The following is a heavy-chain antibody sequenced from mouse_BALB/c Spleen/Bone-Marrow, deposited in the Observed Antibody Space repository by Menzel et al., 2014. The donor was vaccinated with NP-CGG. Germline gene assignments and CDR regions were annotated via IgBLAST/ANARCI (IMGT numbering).Heavy chain of an antibody. CDR3: ARDGDYDWFAY. V-gene: IGHV1-14*01. Sequence: VQLQQSGPELVKPGASVKMSCKASGYTFTSYVMHWVKQKPGQGLEWIGHINPYNDGTKYNEKFKGEATLTSDKSSSTAYMELSSLTSEDSAVYYCARDGDYDWFAYWGQGTLVTVSA. CDR1: GYTFTSYV. J-gene: IGHJ3*01. D-gene: IGHD2-4*01. CDR2: INPYNDGT.